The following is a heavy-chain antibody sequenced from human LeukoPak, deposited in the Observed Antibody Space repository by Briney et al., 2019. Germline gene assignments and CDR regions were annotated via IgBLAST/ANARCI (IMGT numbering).Heavy chain of an antibody. CDR3: AREGLNMVRGIIPKEAWGWFDP. CDR2: VHYTGST. Sequence: PSETLSLTCTVSGYSISSGYYWGWIRQPPGKGLEWIGSVHYTGSTYYNPSLKSRGTIAVDTSKNQCSLKLSSVTAADTAVYYCAREGLNMVRGIIPKEAWGWFDPWGQGTLVTVSS. CDR1: GYSISSGYY. D-gene: IGHD3-10*01. J-gene: IGHJ5*02. V-gene: IGHV4-38-2*02.